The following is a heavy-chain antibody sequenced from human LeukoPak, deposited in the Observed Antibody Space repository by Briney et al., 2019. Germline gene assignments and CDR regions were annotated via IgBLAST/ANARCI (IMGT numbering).Heavy chain of an antibody. D-gene: IGHD6-13*01. Sequence: GSLRLSCAASGFTVSSNYMSWVRQAPGKGLEWVSVIYSGGTTYYADSVKGRFTISRDNSKNMLYLQMNSLRAEDTAVYYCARDSYSSSWAILDYWGQGTLVTVSS. CDR1: GFTVSSNY. J-gene: IGHJ4*02. V-gene: IGHV3-53*05. CDR3: ARDSYSSSWAILDY. CDR2: IYSGGTT.